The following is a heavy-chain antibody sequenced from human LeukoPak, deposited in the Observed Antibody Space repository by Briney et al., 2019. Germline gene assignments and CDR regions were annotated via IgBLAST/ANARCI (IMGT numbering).Heavy chain of an antibody. CDR2: IYSGGDT. J-gene: IGHJ4*02. CDR1: GFTVSSSY. D-gene: IGHD1-26*01. Sequence: GGSLRLSCAASGFTVSSSYMNWVRQAPGKGLEWVSVIYSGGDTYYADSVKGRFTISRDNSKNTLYLQMNSLRAEDTAVYYCARAFGGSYPFDYWGQGTLVTVSS. V-gene: IGHV3-66*01. CDR3: ARAFGGSYPFDY.